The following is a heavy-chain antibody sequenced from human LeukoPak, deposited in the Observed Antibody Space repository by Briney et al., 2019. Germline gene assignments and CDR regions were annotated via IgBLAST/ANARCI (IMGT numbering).Heavy chain of an antibody. CDR2: INPDGSDK. V-gene: IGHV3-7*01. CDR3: ARLYSSGWPAPDH. D-gene: IGHD6-19*01. Sequence: GGSLRLSCAASGFTFNSYWMSWVRQTPGKGLEWVANINPDGSDKYYVDSVKGRFTISRDNAKNLLSLQMNSLRVEDSAVYYCARLYSSGWPAPDHWGQGTLVTVSS. J-gene: IGHJ4*02. CDR1: GFTFNSYW.